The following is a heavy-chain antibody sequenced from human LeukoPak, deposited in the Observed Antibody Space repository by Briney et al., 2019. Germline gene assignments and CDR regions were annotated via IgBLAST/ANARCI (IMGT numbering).Heavy chain of an antibody. V-gene: IGHV1-24*01. D-gene: IGHD3-10*01. CDR3: AREKCGPEPWFGELFSFPLYGMDV. Sequence: ASVKVSCKVSGYTLTELSMHWVRQAPGKGLEWMGGFDPEDGETIYAQKFQGRVTMTRDTSTSTVYMELSSLRSEDTAVYYCAREKCGPEPWFGELFSFPLYGMDVWGQGTTVTVSS. J-gene: IGHJ6*02. CDR2: FDPEDGET. CDR1: GYTLTELS.